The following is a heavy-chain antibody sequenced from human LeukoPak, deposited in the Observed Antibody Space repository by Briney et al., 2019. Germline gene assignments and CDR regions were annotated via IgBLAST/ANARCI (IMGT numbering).Heavy chain of an antibody. CDR2: ISSSGSTI. CDR1: GFIFSDYY. D-gene: IGHD1-14*01. Sequence: GGSLRLSCAASGFIFSDYYMSWIRQAPGKGLEWVSYISSSGSTIYYADSVKGRFTISRDNAKNSLYLQMNSLRAEDTAVYYCARARGNQLDAFDIWGQGTMVTVSS. V-gene: IGHV3-11*01. CDR3: ARARGNQLDAFDI. J-gene: IGHJ3*02.